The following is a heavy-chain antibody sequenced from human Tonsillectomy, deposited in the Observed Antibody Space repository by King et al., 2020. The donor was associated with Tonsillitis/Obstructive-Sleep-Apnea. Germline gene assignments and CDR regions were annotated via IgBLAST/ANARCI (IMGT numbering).Heavy chain of an antibody. CDR1: GGSFSGYY. CDR3: AIGVVVVVAATIHYYFDY. D-gene: IGHD2-15*01. J-gene: IGHJ4*02. V-gene: IGHV4-34*01. CDR2: INHSGSN. Sequence: VQLPQWGAGLLKPSETLSLTCAVYGGSFSGYYWSWIRQPPGKGLEWIGEINHSGSNNYNPSLKSRVTISVNTSKNQFSLKLNSVIAADTAVYYCAIGVVVVVAATIHYYFDYWGQGTLVTVSS.